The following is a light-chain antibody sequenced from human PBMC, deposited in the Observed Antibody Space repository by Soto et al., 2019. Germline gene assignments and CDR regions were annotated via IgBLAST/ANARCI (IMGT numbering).Light chain of an antibody. J-gene: IGKJ1*01. CDR3: QHYNNWPRT. V-gene: IGKV3-15*01. CDR2: GAS. CDR1: QSVSSN. Sequence: EIVMTQSPATLSVSPGERATLSCRASQSVSSNLAWYPQRPGQVPRLLIFGASMRASGVPARFSASGSGTEFALTISSLQSEDFAVYYCQHYNNWPRTFGQGTKVEIK.